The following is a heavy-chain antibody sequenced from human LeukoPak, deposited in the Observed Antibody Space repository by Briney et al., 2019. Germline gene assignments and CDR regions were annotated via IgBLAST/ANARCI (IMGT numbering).Heavy chain of an antibody. CDR3: ARDTGGIAARPRFDP. CDR2: INSDGSST. V-gene: IGHV3-74*01. CDR1: GFTFSSYW. J-gene: IGHJ5*02. Sequence: GGSLRLSCAASGFTFSSYWMHWVRQAPGKGLVWVSRINSDGSSTSYADSVKGRFTISRDNAKNTLYLQMNSLRAEDTAVYYCARDTGGIAARPRFDPWGQGTLVTVSS. D-gene: IGHD6-6*01.